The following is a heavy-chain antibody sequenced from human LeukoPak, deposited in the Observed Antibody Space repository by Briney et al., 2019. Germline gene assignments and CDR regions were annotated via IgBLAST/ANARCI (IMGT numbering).Heavy chain of an antibody. CDR2: ISSGSGYI. V-gene: IGHV3-21*04. CDR3: AKDARRSSGWWFFDH. CDR1: GFTFSTYS. J-gene: IGHJ4*02. D-gene: IGHD6-19*01. Sequence: GGSLRLSCAASGFTFSTYSMNWVRQAPGKGLEWVSSISSGSGYIYYADSVKGRFTISRDNAKNSLYLQMNSLRAEDTAVYYCAKDARRSSGWWFFDHWGQGTLVTVSS.